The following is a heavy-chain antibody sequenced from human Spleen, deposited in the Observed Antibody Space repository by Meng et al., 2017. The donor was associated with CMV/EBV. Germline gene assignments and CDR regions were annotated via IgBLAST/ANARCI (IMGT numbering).Heavy chain of an antibody. CDR3: ARDPTSSSWSFSI. V-gene: IGHV1-69*10. Sequence: KASGGTFSSYGITWVRQAPGQGLEWIGGIIPIVDIANYAQKFQGRVTITADKVTNTAYMELSSLKSEDTAVYYCARDPTSSSWSFSIWGQGTLVTVSS. CDR2: IIPIVDIA. D-gene: IGHD6-13*01. CDR1: GGTFSSYG. J-gene: IGHJ4*02.